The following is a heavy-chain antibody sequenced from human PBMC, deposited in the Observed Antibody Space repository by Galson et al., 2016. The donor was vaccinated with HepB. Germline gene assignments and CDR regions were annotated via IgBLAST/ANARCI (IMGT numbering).Heavy chain of an antibody. CDR3: AREAGSYLNY. Sequence: SLRLSCAASGFTVTSNYMSWVRQAPGKGLEWVSVIYSGGRTYYTDSVKGRFTISRDNSKNTLYLQMNSLRPEDTAVYYCAREAGSYLNYWGQRALVTVSS. CDR2: IYSGGRT. V-gene: IGHV3-53*01. D-gene: IGHD1-26*01. CDR1: GFTVTSNY. J-gene: IGHJ4*02.